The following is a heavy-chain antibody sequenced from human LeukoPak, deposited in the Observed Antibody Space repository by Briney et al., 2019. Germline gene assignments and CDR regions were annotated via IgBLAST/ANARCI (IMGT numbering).Heavy chain of an antibody. V-gene: IGHV4-39*07. Sequence: SETLSLTCTVSGASVSSSSYLWGWIRLPPGKGLEWIGSIYYSGSTYYNPSLKSRVTVSVDTSKNQFSLKLSSVTAADTAVYYCAREGGRDPFDYWGQGTLVTVSS. CDR3: AREGGRDPFDY. D-gene: IGHD3-16*01. CDR1: GASVSSSSYL. CDR2: IYYSGST. J-gene: IGHJ4*02.